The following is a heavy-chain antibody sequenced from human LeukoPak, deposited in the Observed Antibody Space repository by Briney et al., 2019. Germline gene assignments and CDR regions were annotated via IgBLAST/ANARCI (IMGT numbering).Heavy chain of an antibody. V-gene: IGHV1-8*01. J-gene: IGHJ4*02. CDR2: MNPNSGNT. Sequence: ASVKVSCKASGYTFTSYDINWVRQATGQGLEWMGWMNPNSGNTGYAQKFQGRVTMTRNTSISTAYMELSSLRSEDTAVYYCAIAPARRELQRTPFDYWGQGTLVPVSS. CDR1: GYTFTSYD. CDR3: AIAPARRELQRTPFDY. D-gene: IGHD1-26*01.